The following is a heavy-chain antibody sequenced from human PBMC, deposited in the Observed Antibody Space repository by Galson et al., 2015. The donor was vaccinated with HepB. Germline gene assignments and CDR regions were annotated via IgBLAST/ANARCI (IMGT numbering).Heavy chain of an antibody. D-gene: IGHD6-6*01. CDR3: ARDAGSSSSYFDY. CDR1: GFTFSNYG. Sequence: SLRLSCAASGFTFSNYGMHWVRQAPGKGLEWVAVIWDDGSNKYYADSVKGRFTISRDNSKNTLYLQMSSLRAEDTAVYYCARDAGSSSSYFDYWGQGTLVTVSS. V-gene: IGHV3-33*01. J-gene: IGHJ4*02. CDR2: IWDDGSNK.